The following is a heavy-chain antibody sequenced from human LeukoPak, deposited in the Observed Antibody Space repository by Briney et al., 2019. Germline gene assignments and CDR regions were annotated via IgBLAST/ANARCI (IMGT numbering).Heavy chain of an antibody. D-gene: IGHD2-15*01. CDR2: IYPGDSDT. J-gene: IGHJ5*02. CDR3: ARWGYCSGSSCYSRWFDP. V-gene: IGHV5-51*01. Sequence: GESLKISCKGSGYSFTSYWIAWVRQMPGKGLEWMGIIYPGDSDTRYSPSFQGQVTISADKSISTAYLQWSSLKASHTAMYYCARWGYCSGSSCYSRWFDPWGQGTLVTVSS. CDR1: GYSFTSYW.